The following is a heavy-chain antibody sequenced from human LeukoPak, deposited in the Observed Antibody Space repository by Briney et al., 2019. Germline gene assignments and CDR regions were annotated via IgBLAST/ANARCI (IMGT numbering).Heavy chain of an antibody. J-gene: IGHJ4*02. CDR1: GFTLTNYA. Sequence: GGSLRLSCAASGFTLTNYAMHWVRQPAGEGLEWVSALGTAGDTFYPGSVKGRFSISRDNAKRSLFLQMNSLRVEDTAIYYCARQSTPHGNFDYWGQGTLVTVSS. V-gene: IGHV3-13*01. CDR3: ARQSTPHGNFDY. CDR2: LGTAGDT. D-gene: IGHD1-1*01.